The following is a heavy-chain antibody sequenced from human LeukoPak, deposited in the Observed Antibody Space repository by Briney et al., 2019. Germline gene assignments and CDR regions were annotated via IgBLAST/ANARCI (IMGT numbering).Heavy chain of an antibody. CDR2: ISAYNGNT. D-gene: IGHD3-10*01. CDR1: GYTFTAYG. V-gene: IGHV1-18*01. Sequence: ASVKVSCKASGYTFTAYGITWVRQAPGQGLEWMGWISAYNGNTNYAQKLQDRVTMTTDTSTSTAYMELRSLRSDDTAVYYCARLSRGNVLPWFGELTDTTHYGMDVWGQGTTVTVSS. CDR3: ARLSRGNVLPWFGELTDTTHYGMDV. J-gene: IGHJ6*02.